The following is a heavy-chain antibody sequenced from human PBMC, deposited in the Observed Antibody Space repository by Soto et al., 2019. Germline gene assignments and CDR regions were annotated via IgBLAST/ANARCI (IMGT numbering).Heavy chain of an antibody. CDR3: ASNYDYIWGSQPTFDP. CDR2: ISSSGSTI. Sequence: GGSLRLSCAASGFTFSDYYMSWIRQAPGKGLEWVSYISSSGSTIYYADSVKGRFTISRDNAKNSLYLQMNSLRAEDTAVYYCASNYDYIWGSQPTFDPWGQGTLVTVSS. J-gene: IGHJ5*02. V-gene: IGHV3-11*01. D-gene: IGHD3-16*01. CDR1: GFTFSDYY.